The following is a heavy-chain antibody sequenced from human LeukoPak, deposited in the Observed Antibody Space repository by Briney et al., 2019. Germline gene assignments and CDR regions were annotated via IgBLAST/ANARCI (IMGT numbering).Heavy chain of an antibody. Sequence: SGTLSLTCAVSGGSISSSNWWNWVRQPPGKGLEWIGEIYHSGSTNYNPSLKSRVTILVDKSKNQFSLKLSSVTAADTAVYYCARDKREPRYAFDIWGQGTMVTVSS. V-gene: IGHV4-4*02. CDR2: IYHSGST. D-gene: IGHD1-26*01. CDR1: GGSISSSNW. CDR3: ARDKREPRYAFDI. J-gene: IGHJ3*02.